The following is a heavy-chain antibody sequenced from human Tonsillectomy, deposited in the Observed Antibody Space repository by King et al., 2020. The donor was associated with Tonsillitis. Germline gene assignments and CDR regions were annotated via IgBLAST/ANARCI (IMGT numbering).Heavy chain of an antibody. V-gene: IGHV4-34*01. D-gene: IGHD3-10*01. CDR3: AREIGFGELAMDY. J-gene: IGHJ4*02. Sequence: VQLQQWGAGLLKPSETLSLTCAVYGGSFSGYYCSWIRQPPGKGLEWIGEINHSGSTNYNPSLKSRVTITVDTSKNQFSLKLSSVTAAGTAVYYCAREIGFGELAMDYWGQGTLVTVSS. CDR2: INHSGST. CDR1: GGSFSGYY.